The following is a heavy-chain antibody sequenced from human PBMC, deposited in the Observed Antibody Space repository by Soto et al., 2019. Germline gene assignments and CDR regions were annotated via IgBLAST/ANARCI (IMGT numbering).Heavy chain of an antibody. D-gene: IGHD3-16*01. CDR3: ARGGSASGGYYYYVMDV. Sequence: GGSLRLSCTASGFHVSSNYMSWVRPAPGKGLEWVSVIYSGGTTYYADSVKGRFTISRDNSKNTLYLQMNSLRAEDTAVYYCARGGSASGGYYYYVMDVWGQGTTVTVSS. CDR2: IYSGGTT. V-gene: IGHV3-66*01. CDR1: GFHVSSNY. J-gene: IGHJ6*02.